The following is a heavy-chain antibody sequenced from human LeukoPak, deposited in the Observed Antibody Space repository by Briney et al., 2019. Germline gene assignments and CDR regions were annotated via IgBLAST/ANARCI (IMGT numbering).Heavy chain of an antibody. CDR1: GFTLSTFD. CDR3: ARADCSGSTCYLRRSWFDP. J-gene: IGHJ5*02. Sequence: GGSLRLSCAASGFTLSTFDMNWVRQAPGKGLEWVSSISTSSRYIYYRDSAKGRFTISRDDAKNSLYLQMNSLRVEDTAVYYCARADCSGSTCYLRRSWFDPWGQETLVTVSS. CDR2: ISTSSRYI. D-gene: IGHD2-2*01. V-gene: IGHV3-21*01.